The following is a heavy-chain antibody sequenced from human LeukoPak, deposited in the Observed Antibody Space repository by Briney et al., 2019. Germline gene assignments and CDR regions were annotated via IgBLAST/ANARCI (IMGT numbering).Heavy chain of an antibody. Sequence: GGSLRLSCAASGFTFSSYGMHWVRQAPGKGLEWVAVISYDGSNKYYADSVKGRFTISRDNSKNTLYLQISGLRAEDTALYYCAKARSVVVTDYWGQGTLVTVSS. D-gene: IGHD2-21*02. CDR3: AKARSVVVTDY. V-gene: IGHV3-30*18. J-gene: IGHJ4*02. CDR2: ISYDGSNK. CDR1: GFTFSSYG.